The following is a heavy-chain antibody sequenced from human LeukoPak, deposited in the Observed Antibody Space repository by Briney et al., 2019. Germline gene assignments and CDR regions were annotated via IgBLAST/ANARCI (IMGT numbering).Heavy chain of an antibody. CDR2: VYYSVST. V-gene: IGHV4-59*08. Sequence: PSETLSLTCTVSGASISSYYWTWIRQAPGKGLEWIGYVYYSVSTNYNPSLKSRVSMSQDTSKNQVSLTLNSVTAADTAVYYCARQESGPYHYMDVWGRGTAVTVSS. CDR1: GASISSYY. CDR3: ARQESGPYHYMDV. D-gene: IGHD3-3*01. J-gene: IGHJ6*03.